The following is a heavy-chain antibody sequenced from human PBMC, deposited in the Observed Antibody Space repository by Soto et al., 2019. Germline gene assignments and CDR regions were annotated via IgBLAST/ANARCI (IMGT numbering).Heavy chain of an antibody. D-gene: IGHD3-3*01. CDR2: ISYDGGTT. CDR3: TRDTSLTSDL. Sequence: GPGKGREWVAVISYDGGTTDYADSVKGRFTISRDNSKNTVYLQMDSLRGEDTVVSYSTRDTSLTSDL. J-gene: IGHJ2*01. V-gene: IGHV3-30*03.